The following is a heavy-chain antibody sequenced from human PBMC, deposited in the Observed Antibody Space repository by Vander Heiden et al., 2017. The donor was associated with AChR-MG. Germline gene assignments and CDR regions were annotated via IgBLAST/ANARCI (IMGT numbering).Heavy chain of an antibody. CDR2: ISYDGSNK. V-gene: IGHV3-30*18. CDR1: GFTFSSYG. D-gene: IGHD3-22*01. CDR3: AKDRGIVVAKRGYYFDY. Sequence: QVQLVESGGGVVQPGRSLRLSCAASGFTFSSYGMHWVRQAPGKGLEWVAVISYDGSNKYYADSVKGRFTISRDNSKNTLYLQMNSLRAEDTAVYYCAKDRGIVVAKRGYYFDYWGQGTLVTVSS. J-gene: IGHJ4*02.